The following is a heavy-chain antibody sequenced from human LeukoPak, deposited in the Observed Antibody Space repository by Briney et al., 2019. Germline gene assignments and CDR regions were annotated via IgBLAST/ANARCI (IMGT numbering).Heavy chain of an antibody. J-gene: IGHJ4*02. D-gene: IGHD4-17*01. CDR3: ARGIPGYGDLWYFDY. Sequence: SGTLSLTCAVSGGSISSSNWWSWVRQPPGKGLEWIGEIYHSGSTNYNPSLKSRVTISVDKSKNQFSLKLSSVTAADTAVYYCARGIPGYGDLWYFDYWGQGTLVTVSS. CDR2: IYHSGST. V-gene: IGHV4-4*02. CDR1: GGSISSSNW.